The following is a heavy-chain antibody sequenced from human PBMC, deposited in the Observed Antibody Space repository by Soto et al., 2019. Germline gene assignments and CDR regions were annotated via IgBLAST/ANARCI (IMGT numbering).Heavy chain of an antibody. J-gene: IGHJ6*02. D-gene: IGHD5-18*01. Sequence: GGSLRLSCAASGFTFSRYGMPWVRQAPGKGLEWVAVISYDGSNKYYADSVKGRFTISRDNSKNTLYLQMNSLRAEDTGVYYCAKESYSYVSWCGGAYYYYGMDGWGQGTTVTVSS. CDR3: AKESYSYVSWCGGAYYYYGMDG. CDR1: GFTFSRYG. CDR2: ISYDGSNK. V-gene: IGHV3-30*18.